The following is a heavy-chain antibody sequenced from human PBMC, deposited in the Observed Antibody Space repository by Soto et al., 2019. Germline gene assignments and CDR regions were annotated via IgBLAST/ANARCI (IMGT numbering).Heavy chain of an antibody. Sequence: QLQLLESGPGLVKPSETLSLTCTVSGGSIGSSNYYWGWTRQPPGRGLEWIGIAYYSGNTYQSPSLRSRVTISVDTSKNQFSLKLNFVTAADTAVYYCARLREQWFVKGGFDVWGQGTTVIVSS. CDR2: AYYSGNT. CDR1: GGSIGSSNYY. D-gene: IGHD6-19*01. V-gene: IGHV4-39*01. J-gene: IGHJ3*01. CDR3: ARLREQWFVKGGFDV.